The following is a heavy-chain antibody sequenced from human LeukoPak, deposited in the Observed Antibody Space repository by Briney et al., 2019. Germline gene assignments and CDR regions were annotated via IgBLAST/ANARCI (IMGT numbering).Heavy chain of an antibody. CDR1: GGSISSSSYY. CDR2: IYYSGSA. D-gene: IGHD6-19*01. V-gene: IGHV4-39*01. Sequence: SETLSPTCTVSGGSISSSSYYWGWIRQPPGKGLEWIGSIYYSGSAYYNPSLKSRVTISVDTSKNQFSLKLSSVTAADTAVYYCARHIAVADHYFDYWGQGTLVTVSS. J-gene: IGHJ4*02. CDR3: ARHIAVADHYFDY.